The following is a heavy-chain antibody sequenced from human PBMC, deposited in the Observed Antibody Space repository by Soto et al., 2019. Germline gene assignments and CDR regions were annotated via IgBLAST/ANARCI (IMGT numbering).Heavy chain of an antibody. D-gene: IGHD5-12*01. V-gene: IGHV1-18*01. J-gene: IGHJ6*02. Sequence: ASVKVSCKASGYTFTRYGISWVRQAPGQGLEWMGWISGYNGDTNYAQTFQGRVTMTTDTSTSTAYMELRSLRSDDTAVYYCAREGVATYYYYGMDVWGQGTPVTVSS. CDR3: AREGVATYYYYGMDV. CDR2: ISGYNGDT. CDR1: GYTFTRYG.